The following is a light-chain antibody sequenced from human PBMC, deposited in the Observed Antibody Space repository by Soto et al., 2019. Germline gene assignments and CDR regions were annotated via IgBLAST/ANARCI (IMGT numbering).Light chain of an antibody. V-gene: IGKV3-20*01. CDR1: QSVRNSY. CDR3: QQYGSSPHT. CDR2: GAS. J-gene: IGKJ2*01. Sequence: EILLTQSPGTLSLSPGERATLSCRASQSVRNSYLAWYQQKPGQAPRLLIYGASGRATGIPDRFSGSGSGKDFMLISSRLEPEDVAVYCCQQYGSSPHTFGQGTKLEIK.